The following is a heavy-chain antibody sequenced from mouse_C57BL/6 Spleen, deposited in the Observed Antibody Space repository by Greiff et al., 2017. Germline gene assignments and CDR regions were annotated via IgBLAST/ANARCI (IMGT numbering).Heavy chain of an antibody. Sequence: QVQLQQSGAELVRPGTSVTVSCKASGYAFTNYLIEWVKQRPGQGLEWIGVINPGSGGTNYNEKFKGKATLTADKSSSTAYMQLSSLTSEDSAVYFCARSYDYFDYWGQGTTLTVSS. D-gene: IGHD2-3*01. J-gene: IGHJ2*01. CDR1: GYAFTNYL. CDR3: ARSYDYFDY. CDR2: INPGSGGT. V-gene: IGHV1-54*01.